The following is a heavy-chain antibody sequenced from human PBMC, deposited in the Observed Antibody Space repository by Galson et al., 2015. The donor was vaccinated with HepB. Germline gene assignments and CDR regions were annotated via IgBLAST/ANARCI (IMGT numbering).Heavy chain of an antibody. V-gene: IGHV3-30*18. CDR3: AKRTSPGYCSSTSCYGTFAFEI. Sequence: SLRLSCAASRFTFSNYGMYWVRQAPGKGLEWVAVISYDESKKYYADSVKGRFTISRDNSKNTLYLQMSSLRAEDTAVYYCAKRTSPGYCSSTSCYGTFAFEIWGQGTMVTVSS. J-gene: IGHJ3*02. CDR2: ISYDESKK. D-gene: IGHD2-2*01. CDR1: RFTFSNYG.